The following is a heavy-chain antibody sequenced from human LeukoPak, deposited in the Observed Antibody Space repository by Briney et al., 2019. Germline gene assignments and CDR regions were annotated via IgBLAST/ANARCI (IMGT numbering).Heavy chain of an antibody. CDR2: ISGSGGST. CDR3: ADRAGEGVNRMFGW. CDR1: GFSFSSYA. V-gene: IGHV3-23*01. Sequence: GGSLRLSCAASGFSFSSYAMSWVRQAPGKGLEWVSAISGSGGSTYYADSVKGRFTISRDNSKNTLFLQMNSLRAEDTSVYYCADRAGEGVNRMFGWWGQGTLVTVSS. D-gene: IGHD6-19*01. J-gene: IGHJ4*02.